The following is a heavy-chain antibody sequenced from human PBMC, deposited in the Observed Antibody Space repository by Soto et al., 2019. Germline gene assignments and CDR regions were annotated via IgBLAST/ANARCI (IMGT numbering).Heavy chain of an antibody. Sequence: QVQLVESGGGVVQPGRSLRLSCAASGFTFSSYAMHWVRQAPGKGLEWVAVISYDGSNKYYADSVKGRFTISRDNSKNTLYLQMNSLRAEDTAVYYCAEGTTVTSFDYWGQGTLVTVSS. CDR3: AEGTTVTSFDY. CDR2: ISYDGSNK. J-gene: IGHJ4*02. D-gene: IGHD4-17*01. V-gene: IGHV3-30-3*01. CDR1: GFTFSSYA.